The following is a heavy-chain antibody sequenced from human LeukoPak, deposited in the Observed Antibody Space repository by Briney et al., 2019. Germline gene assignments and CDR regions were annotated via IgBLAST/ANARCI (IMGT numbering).Heavy chain of an antibody. Sequence: ASVTVSCTASGYTFTNYYIHWVRQAPGRGREWMGWINTNSGGTNYAQKFQGRVTMTRDTSISTDYMELSRVTSDDTAVYYCAKYAIVRDHINSDYWGQGTLVTVSS. J-gene: IGHJ4*02. V-gene: IGHV1-2*02. CDR3: AKYAIVRDHINSDY. D-gene: IGHD3-3*01. CDR1: GYTFTNYY. CDR2: INTNSGGT.